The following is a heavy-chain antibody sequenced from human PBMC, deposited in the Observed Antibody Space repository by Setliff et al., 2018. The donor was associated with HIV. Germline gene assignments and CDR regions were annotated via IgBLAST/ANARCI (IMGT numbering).Heavy chain of an antibody. CDR2: INTETGNP. V-gene: IGHV7-4-1*02. CDR1: GGTFSSYV. Sequence: GASVKVSCKASGGTFSSYVISWVRQAPGQGLEWMGWINTETGNPMYAQGFKGRFVFSLDTSVSTAYLQISSLKTEDTAMYYCARVGSYWSTFDYWGQGALVTVSS. D-gene: IGHD1-26*01. CDR3: ARVGSYWSTFDY. J-gene: IGHJ4*02.